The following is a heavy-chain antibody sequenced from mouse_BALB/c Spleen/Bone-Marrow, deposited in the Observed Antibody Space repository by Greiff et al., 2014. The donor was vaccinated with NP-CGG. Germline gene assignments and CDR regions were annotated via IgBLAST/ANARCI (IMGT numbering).Heavy chain of an antibody. CDR2: ISSGGSNT. CDR1: GFTFSSYG. CDR3: ARHQRYYAMDY. J-gene: IGHJ4*01. V-gene: IGHV5-6*01. Sequence: EVQGVESGGDLVKPGGSLKLSCAASGFTFSSYGMSWGRQTPDKRLEWVATISSGGSNTYYPDSVKGRFTISRDNAKNTLYLQRSSLKSEDTAMYYCARHQRYYAMDYWGQGTSVTVSS.